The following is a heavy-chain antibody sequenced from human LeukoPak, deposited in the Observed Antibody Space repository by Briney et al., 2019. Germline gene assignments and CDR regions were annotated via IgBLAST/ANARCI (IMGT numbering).Heavy chain of an antibody. J-gene: IGHJ5*02. CDR2: ISGSGGST. V-gene: IGHV3-23*01. CDR3: AKDNVYYDSSGYYNWFDP. CDR1: GFTFSSYA. D-gene: IGHD3-22*01. Sequence: GGSLRLSCAASGFTFSSYAMSWVRQAPGKGLEWVSAISGSGGSTYYADSVKGRFTISRDNSKNTLYLQMNSLRAEVTAVYYCAKDNVYYDSSGYYNWFDPWGQGTLVTVSS.